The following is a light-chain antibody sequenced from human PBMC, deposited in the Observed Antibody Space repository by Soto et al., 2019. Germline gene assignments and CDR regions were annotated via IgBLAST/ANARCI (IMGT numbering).Light chain of an antibody. Sequence: ELVLTQSPGTLSLSPGERATVSCRASQTISRNYLVWYQKKPGQAPRLLIYGASTRATGIPDRFTGSGSGTDFTLTITRLEPEDFAVYYCQQRSNWPRTFGQGTRLEIK. CDR1: QTISRNY. CDR2: GAS. CDR3: QQRSNWPRT. V-gene: IGKV3D-20*02. J-gene: IGKJ5*01.